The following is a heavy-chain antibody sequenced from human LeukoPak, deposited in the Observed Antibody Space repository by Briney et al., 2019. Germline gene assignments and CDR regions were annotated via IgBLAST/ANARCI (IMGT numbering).Heavy chain of an antibody. CDR2: IYYSGST. D-gene: IGHD1-26*01. V-gene: IGHV4-59*01. CDR1: GGSINYYY. CDR3: ARAYRYSGSYLPD. J-gene: IGHJ4*02. Sequence: SETLSLTCTVSGGSINYYYWNWTRQPPGKGLEWIGYIYYSGSTNYNPSLKSRVTISIDTSKNQFSLNLSSVTAADTAVYYCARAYRYSGSYLPDWGQGTLVTVSS.